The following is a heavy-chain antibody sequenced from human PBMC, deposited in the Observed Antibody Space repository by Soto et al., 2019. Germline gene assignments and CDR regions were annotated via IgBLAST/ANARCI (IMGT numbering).Heavy chain of an antibody. CDR2: ISYDGSNK. CDR3: AKDRWVTEIGRVFDS. V-gene: IGHV3-30-3*01. Sequence: PGGSLRLSCAASGFSFSNYAMHWVRQAPGKGLEWVAVISYDGSNKYYADSVKGRFTISRDNSKNTLYLQMNNLRAEDTAVYYCAKDRWVTEIGRVFDSWGQGTLVTVSS. D-gene: IGHD2-21*02. J-gene: IGHJ4*02. CDR1: GFSFSNYA.